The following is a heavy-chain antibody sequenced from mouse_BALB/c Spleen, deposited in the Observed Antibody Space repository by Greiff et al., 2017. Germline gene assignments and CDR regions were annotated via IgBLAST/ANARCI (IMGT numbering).Heavy chain of an antibody. Sequence: VQLKESGPELVKPGASVKMSCKASGYTFTSYVMHWVKQKPGQGLEWIGYINPYNDGTKYNEKFKGKATLTSDKSSSTAYMELSSLTSEDSAVYYCAREEEKFITTATGFAYWGQGTLVTVSA. D-gene: IGHD1-2*01. J-gene: IGHJ3*01. V-gene: IGHV1-14*01. CDR2: INPYNDGT. CDR1: GYTFTSYV. CDR3: AREEEKFITTATGFAY.